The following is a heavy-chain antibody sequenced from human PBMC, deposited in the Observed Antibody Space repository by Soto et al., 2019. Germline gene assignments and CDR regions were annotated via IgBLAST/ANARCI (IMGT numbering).Heavy chain of an antibody. V-gene: IGHV3-11*06. CDR2: ISSNGTYT. CDR1: GFTISDYY. CDR3: ARGQAYSSGCYDY. Sequence: QVQLVESGGGLVKPGGSLRLSCATSGFTISDYYMSWIRQAPGKGLEWVSYISSNGTYTNYADSVRGRFTISRDNAKNSLYLQMNSLRVEDTALYYCARGQAYSSGCYDYWGQGILVTVSS. D-gene: IGHD6-19*01. J-gene: IGHJ4*02.